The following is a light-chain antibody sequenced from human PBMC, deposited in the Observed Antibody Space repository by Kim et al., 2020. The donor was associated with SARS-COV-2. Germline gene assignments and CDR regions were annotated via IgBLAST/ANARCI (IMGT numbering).Light chain of an antibody. CDR2: MAS. V-gene: IGKV1-5*03. Sequence: YTTVGDRVGITCLSSESIGSWMAWYQQKPVKAHKLVIYMASSLESGIPSRFSNSGSGTDFTLTISCLQPDDFTTYYSQQYNSYAYTFGQGTKLEI. CDR3: QQYNSYAYT. J-gene: IGKJ2*01. CDR1: ESIGSW.